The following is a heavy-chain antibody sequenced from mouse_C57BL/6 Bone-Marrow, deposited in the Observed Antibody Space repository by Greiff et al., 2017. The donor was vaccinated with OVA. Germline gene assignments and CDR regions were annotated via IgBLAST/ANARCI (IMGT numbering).Heavy chain of an antibody. J-gene: IGHJ1*03. V-gene: IGHV1-26*01. CDR1: GYTFTDYY. CDR3: ARRWLLRRWYFDV. Sequence: VQLQQSGPELVKPGASVKISCKASGYTFTDYYMNWVKQSHGKSLEWIGDINPNNGGTSYNQKFKGKATLTADKSSSTAYMQLNSLTSEDSAVYFCARRWLLRRWYFDVWGTGTTVTVSS. D-gene: IGHD2-3*01. CDR2: INPNNGGT.